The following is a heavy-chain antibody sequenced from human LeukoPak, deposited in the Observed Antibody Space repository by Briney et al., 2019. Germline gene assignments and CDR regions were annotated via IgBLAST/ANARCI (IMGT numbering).Heavy chain of an antibody. CDR3: ARGHYGFDP. CDR1: GGSISGFY. D-gene: IGHD3-16*01. V-gene: IGHV4-59*08. Sequence: RASETLSLTCTVSGGSISGFYWSWIRQPPGKGLEWIGYIYYSGSTNYNPSLNSRVTISVDTSKNQCTLKLSSVTDADTAVYYCARGHYGFDPWGQGTLVTVSS. CDR2: IYYSGST. J-gene: IGHJ5*02.